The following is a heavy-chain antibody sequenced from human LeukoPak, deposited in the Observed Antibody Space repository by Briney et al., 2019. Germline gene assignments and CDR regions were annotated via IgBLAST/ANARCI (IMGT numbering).Heavy chain of an antibody. CDR3: ARGGYYYETSASDY. V-gene: IGHV3-74*01. CDR2: INSDGSST. Sequence: QPGGSLRLSCAASGFTFSGYRMYWVRQAPGKGLVWVSRINSDGSSTTYADSVKGRFTISRDNAKNTLYLQMNSLRVEDTAVYYCARGGYYYETSASDYWGQGTLVTVSS. D-gene: IGHD3-22*01. J-gene: IGHJ4*02. CDR1: GFTFSGYR.